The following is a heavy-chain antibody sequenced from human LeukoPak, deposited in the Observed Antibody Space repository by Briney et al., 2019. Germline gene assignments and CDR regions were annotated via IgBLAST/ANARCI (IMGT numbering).Heavy chain of an antibody. V-gene: IGHV4-4*02. CDR3: ARRKVFDY. Sequence: PSETLSLTCAVSGGSISSSNYWSWIRQPPGKGLEWIGEINHSGSTNYNPSLKSRVTISVDTSKNQFSLKLSSVTAADTAVYYCARRKVFDYWGQGTLVTVSS. CDR2: INHSGST. CDR1: GGSISSSNY. D-gene: IGHD1-14*01. J-gene: IGHJ4*02.